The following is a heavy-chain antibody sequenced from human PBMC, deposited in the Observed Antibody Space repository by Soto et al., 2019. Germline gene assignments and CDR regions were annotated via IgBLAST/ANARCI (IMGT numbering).Heavy chain of an antibody. J-gene: IGHJ5*02. CDR1: GYTFSNYG. CDR2: INAGNGNT. CDR3: ARGVGSGSYYNQYNWFDP. V-gene: IGHV1-3*01. D-gene: IGHD3-10*01. Sequence: ASVKVSCKASGYTFSNYGIHWVRQAPGQRLEWMGLINAGNGNTKYSQNFQGRVTLTRDTSASTAYMELSSLRSEDTAVYYCARGVGSGSYYNQYNWFDPWGQGTLVTVSS.